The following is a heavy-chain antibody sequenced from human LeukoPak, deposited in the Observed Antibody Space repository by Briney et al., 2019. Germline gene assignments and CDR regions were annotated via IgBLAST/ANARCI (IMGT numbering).Heavy chain of an antibody. V-gene: IGHV3-53*01. D-gene: IGHD3-10*01. J-gene: IGHJ4*02. CDR2: IYSGGST. Sequence: GGSLRLSCAASGFTVSRNYMSWVRQAPGKGLEWVSVIYSGGSTYYADSVKGRFTISRDNSKNTLYLQMSSLRAEDTAVYYCARDFGRYYGSGSYFRYFDYWGQGTLVTVSS. CDR1: GFTVSRNY. CDR3: ARDFGRYYGSGSYFRYFDY.